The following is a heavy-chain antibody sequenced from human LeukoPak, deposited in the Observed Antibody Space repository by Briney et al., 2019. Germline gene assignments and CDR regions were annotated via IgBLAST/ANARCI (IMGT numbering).Heavy chain of an antibody. J-gene: IGHJ4*02. D-gene: IGHD4-17*01. V-gene: IGHV4-38-2*02. Sequence: SETLSLTCTVSGYSISSGYYWGWIRQPPRKGLEWIGSIHHSGSTYHNPSLKSRVSISVDTSKNQFSLKLSSVTAADTAVYYCASGTTVTSFSLDYWGQGTLVTVSS. CDR3: ASGTTVTSFSLDY. CDR1: GYSISSGYY. CDR2: IHHSGST.